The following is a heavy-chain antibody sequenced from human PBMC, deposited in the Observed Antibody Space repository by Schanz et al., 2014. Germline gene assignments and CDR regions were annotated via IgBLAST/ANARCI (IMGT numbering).Heavy chain of an antibody. D-gene: IGHD3-10*01. J-gene: IGHJ4*02. CDR2: IYYSGNT. CDR1: GDSISSGGYS. Sequence: QVQLQESGSGLMKPSQTLSLTCTVSGDSISSGGYSWNWIRQSPGKGLEWIGYIYYSGNTYYNPSLKSRVTIPLDRSRNQFSLRLDSLTAADTAVYYCALREKPYGPFASWGQGALVTVSS. V-gene: IGHV4-30-2*06. CDR3: ALREKPYGPFAS.